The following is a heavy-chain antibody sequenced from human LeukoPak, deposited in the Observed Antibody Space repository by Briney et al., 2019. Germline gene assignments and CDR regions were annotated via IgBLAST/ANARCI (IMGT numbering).Heavy chain of an antibody. Sequence: GGSLRLSCAASGFSFSSYAMSWVRQAPGKGLEWVSAISGSGGSTYYADSVKGRFTISRDNAKNSLYLQMNSLRAEDTAVYYCAELGITMIGGVWGKGTTVAISS. CDR3: AELGITMIGGV. CDR2: ISGSGGST. J-gene: IGHJ6*04. V-gene: IGHV3-23*01. D-gene: IGHD3-10*02. CDR1: GFSFSSYA.